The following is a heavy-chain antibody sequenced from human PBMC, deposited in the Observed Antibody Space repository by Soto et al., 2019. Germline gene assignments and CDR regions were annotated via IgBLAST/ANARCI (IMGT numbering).Heavy chain of an antibody. CDR2: IWHDVSNK. CDR1: GFTFSSHG. V-gene: IGHV3-33*08. J-gene: IGHJ4*02. Sequence: GGSLRLSCAASGFTFSSHGMHWVRQAPGKGLEWVAVIWHDVSNKHYTDSVKGRFTISRDNSENTLYLQMNSLRAEDTAVYYCAPKVGDDFDHWGQGTLVTLSS. CDR3: APKVGDDFDH.